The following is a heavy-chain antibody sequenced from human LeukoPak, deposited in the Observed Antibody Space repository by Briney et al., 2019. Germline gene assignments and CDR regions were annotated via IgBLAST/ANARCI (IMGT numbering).Heavy chain of an antibody. CDR2: ISGSGGST. J-gene: IGHJ4*02. Sequence: PGGSLRLSCEASGFSFSSYEMNWVRQAPGKGLEWVSAISGSGGSTYYADSVKGRFTISRDNSKNTLYLQMNSLRAEDTAVYYCAKGGGYDVYFDYWGQGTLVTVSS. D-gene: IGHD5-12*01. CDR1: GFSFSSYE. CDR3: AKGGGYDVYFDY. V-gene: IGHV3-23*01.